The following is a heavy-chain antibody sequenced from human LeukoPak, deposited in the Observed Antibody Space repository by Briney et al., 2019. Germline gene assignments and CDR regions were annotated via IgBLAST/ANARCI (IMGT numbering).Heavy chain of an antibody. D-gene: IGHD3-22*01. CDR2: IYHSGST. Sequence: SGTLSLTCAVSGGSISSSNRWSWVRQPPGKGLEWIGEIYHSGSTNYNPSLKSRVTISVDKSKNQFSLKLSSVTAADTAVYYCARLNYYDSSGPGYWGQGTLVTVSS. J-gene: IGHJ4*02. CDR3: ARLNYYDSSGPGY. CDR1: GGSISSSNR. V-gene: IGHV4-4*02.